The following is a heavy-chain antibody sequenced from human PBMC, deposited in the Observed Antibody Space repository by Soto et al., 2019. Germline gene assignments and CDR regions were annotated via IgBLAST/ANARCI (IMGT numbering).Heavy chain of an antibody. Sequence: QVQLVQSGVEVKKPGASVKVSCKASGYTFTNYHISWVRQAPGQGLEWMGWISAYNGNTNYAQKLQGRVTMTTATYTSTASMELRSLRPDDTAVYYCARGSPPPDYWGQGTLVTVSS. CDR2: ISAYNGNT. CDR1: GYTFTNYH. CDR3: ARGSPPPDY. V-gene: IGHV1-18*01. J-gene: IGHJ4*02.